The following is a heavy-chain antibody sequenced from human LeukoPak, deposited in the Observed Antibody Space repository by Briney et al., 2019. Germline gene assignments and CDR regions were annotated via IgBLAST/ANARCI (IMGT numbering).Heavy chain of an antibody. J-gene: IGHJ4*02. CDR3: ARSYNYDNGASALDY. D-gene: IGHD3-22*01. CDR2: ISSTGSTM. CDR1: GFTFSRYE. Sequence: GGALRLSCEASGFTFSRYEMNWVRQAPGKGLEWVSYISSTGSTMYYADSVKGRFAISRDNAKNSLYLHMNSLRAEDTAVYYCARSYNYDNGASALDYWGQGTLVTVSS. V-gene: IGHV3-48*03.